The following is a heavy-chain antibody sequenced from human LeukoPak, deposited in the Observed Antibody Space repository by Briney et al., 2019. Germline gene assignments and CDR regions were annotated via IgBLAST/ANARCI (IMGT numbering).Heavy chain of an antibody. V-gene: IGHV1-8*01. CDR2: MNPNSGNT. Sequence: ASVTVSCKASGYTFTSYDINWVRQAPGQGLEWMGWMNPNSGNTGYAQKFQGRVTMTRNTSISTAYMELSSLRSEDTAVYYCARGRMVRGVTWWFDPWGQRTLVTAPS. D-gene: IGHD3-10*01. CDR3: ARGRMVRGVTWWFDP. CDR1: GYTFTSYD. J-gene: IGHJ5*02.